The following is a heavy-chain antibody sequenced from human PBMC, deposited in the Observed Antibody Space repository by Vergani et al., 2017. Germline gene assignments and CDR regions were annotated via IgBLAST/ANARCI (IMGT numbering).Heavy chain of an antibody. CDR2: IHTNGVI. V-gene: IGHV4-4*07. CDR1: GGPISGFY. J-gene: IGHJ3*02. CDR3: ARGNPYVDFDI. Sequence: QVQLQESGPGLVKSSETLSLTCTVSGGPISGFYWSWLRQPAGKRLEWIGRIHTNGVIHYNPSLNSRATISVDTSRNQISLKLTSVTATDTAIYFCARGNPYVDFDIWGQGTMITVSS. D-gene: IGHD3-16*01.